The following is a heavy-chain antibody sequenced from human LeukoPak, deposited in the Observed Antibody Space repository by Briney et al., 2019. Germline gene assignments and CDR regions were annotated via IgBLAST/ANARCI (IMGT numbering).Heavy chain of an antibody. CDR2: INPNGGGT. CDR1: GYTFTGYY. J-gene: IGHJ4*02. CDR3: ARDTLYSYGYDY. D-gene: IGHD5-18*01. V-gene: IGHV1-2*02. Sequence: GASVKVSCKASGYTFTGYYMHWVRQAPGQGLEWMGWINPNGGGTNYAQKFQGRVTMTRDTSISTAYMELSSLRSDDTALYYCARDTLYSYGYDYWGQGTLVTVSS.